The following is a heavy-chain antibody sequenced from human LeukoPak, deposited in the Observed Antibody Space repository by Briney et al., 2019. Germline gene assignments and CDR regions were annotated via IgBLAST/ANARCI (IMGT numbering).Heavy chain of an antibody. CDR2: IYYSGST. Sequence: PSETLSLTCSVSGDSISTSSYYWGWIRQPPGKGLEWIGTIYYSGSTYYNPSLTSRVTISVDTSKNQFSLKLSSVTAADTAVYYCARVTGYMIEDYFDYWGQGTLVTVSS. CDR1: GDSISTSSYY. V-gene: IGHV4-39*07. CDR3: ARVTGYMIEDYFDY. J-gene: IGHJ4*02. D-gene: IGHD3-22*01.